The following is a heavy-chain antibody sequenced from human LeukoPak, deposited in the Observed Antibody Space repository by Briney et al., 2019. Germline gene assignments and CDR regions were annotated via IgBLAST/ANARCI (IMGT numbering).Heavy chain of an antibody. J-gene: IGHJ4*02. CDR3: ARVGAVDTATRYYFDY. CDR1: GYTFTSYY. Sequence: ASVKVSCKASGYTFTSYYMHWVRQAPGQGLEWMGIINPSGGGTSYAQKFQGRVTMTRDTSTSTVYMELSSLRSEDTAVYYCARVGAVDTATRYYFDYWGQGTLVTVSS. D-gene: IGHD5-18*01. V-gene: IGHV1-46*01. CDR2: INPSGGGT.